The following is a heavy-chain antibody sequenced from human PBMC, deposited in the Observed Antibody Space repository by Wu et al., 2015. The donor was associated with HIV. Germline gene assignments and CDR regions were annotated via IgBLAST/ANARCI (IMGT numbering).Heavy chain of an antibody. Sequence: QVQLQESGPGRVKPSETLSLTCTVSGASVNPYYWTWIRQSPGRGLEWIGYISYKGNTNYSPSLKGRVTISLDMSRNQFSLKLRSATAADTAVYYCARVDLDGGYDPYYYYGMDVWGQGTTVTVSS. V-gene: IGHV4-59*02. J-gene: IGHJ6*02. D-gene: IGHD1-14*01. CDR1: GASVNPYY. CDR2: ISYKGNT. CDR3: ARVDLDGGYDPYYYYGMDV.